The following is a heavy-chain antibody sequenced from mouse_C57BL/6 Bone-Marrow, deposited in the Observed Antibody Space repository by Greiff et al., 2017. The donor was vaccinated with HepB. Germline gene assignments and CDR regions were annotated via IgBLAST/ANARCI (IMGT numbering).Heavy chain of an antibody. J-gene: IGHJ4*01. CDR3: ARLKGYAMDY. V-gene: IGHV5-12*01. CDR2: ISNGGGST. Sequence: EVQVVESGGGLVQPGGSLKLSCAASGFTFSDYYMYWVRQTPEKRLEWVAYISNGGGSTYYPDTVKGRFTISRDNAKNTLYLQMSRLKSEDTAMYYCARLKGYAMDYWGQGTSVTVSS. CDR1: GFTFSDYY.